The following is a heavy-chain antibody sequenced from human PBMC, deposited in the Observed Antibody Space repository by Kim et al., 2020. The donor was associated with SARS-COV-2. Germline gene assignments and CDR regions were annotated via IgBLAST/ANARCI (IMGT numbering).Heavy chain of an antibody. CDR2: IYPGDSDT. CDR1: GYSFTNYW. D-gene: IGHD2-2*01. V-gene: IGHV5-51*01. Sequence: GESLKISCKGSGYSFTNYWIGWVRQMPGKGLEWMGIIYPGDSDTRYSPSFQGQVTISVDKSTNTAYLHLNSLKASDTATYYCARESREECGRSSCPWWFAPWGQGTPVIVSS. CDR3: ARESREECGRSSCPWWFAP. J-gene: IGHJ5*02.